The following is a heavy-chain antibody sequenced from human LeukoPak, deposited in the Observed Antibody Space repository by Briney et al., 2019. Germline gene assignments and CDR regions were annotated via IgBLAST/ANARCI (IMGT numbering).Heavy chain of an antibody. J-gene: IGHJ6*03. V-gene: IGHV3-23*01. CDR1: GLTFNSYA. Sequence: GTSLSLSYAVSGLTFNSYALRWVRQAPAKGLKWVSAISCRGGSTYYADSVKGRLTISRDNSKNTLYLQMKSLRTEDTAVYYCAKDSYYDDIDVWGKGTTVTVSS. CDR2: ISCRGGST. CDR3: AKDSYYDDIDV.